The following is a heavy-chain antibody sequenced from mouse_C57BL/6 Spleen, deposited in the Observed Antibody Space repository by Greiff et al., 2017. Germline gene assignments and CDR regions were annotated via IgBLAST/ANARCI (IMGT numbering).Heavy chain of an antibody. J-gene: IGHJ4*01. CDR3: ARNGDYYGSYAMDY. CDR2: IWSGGST. Sequence: VKLVESGPGLVQPSQSLSITCTVSGFSLTSYGVHWVRQSPGKGLEWLGVIWSGGSTDYNAAFISRLSISKDNSKSQVFFKMNSLQADDTAIYYCARNGDYYGSYAMDYWGQGTSVTVSS. D-gene: IGHD1-1*01. V-gene: IGHV2-2*01. CDR1: GFSLTSYG.